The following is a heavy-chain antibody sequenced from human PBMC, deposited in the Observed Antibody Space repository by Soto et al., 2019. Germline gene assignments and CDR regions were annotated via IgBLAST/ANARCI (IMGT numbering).Heavy chain of an antibody. CDR3: AKLAYSNYAMDV. J-gene: IGHJ6*02. CDR2: ISPKSGDT. Sequence: ASVKVSCKASGDTFTDYYLHWVRQAPGLGREWMGWISPKSGDTKYAQNFQGRVTMTRDTSIGAAYMELSSLTSDDTAVYYCAKLAYSNYAMDVWGQGTTVTVSS. CDR1: GDTFTDYY. D-gene: IGHD2-21*01. V-gene: IGHV1-2*02.